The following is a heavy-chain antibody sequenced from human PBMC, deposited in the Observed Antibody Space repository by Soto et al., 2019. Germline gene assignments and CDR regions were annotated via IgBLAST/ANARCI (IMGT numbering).Heavy chain of an antibody. CDR3: ARDLAGASSGEFDS. V-gene: IGHV1-69*08. Sequence: QVQLVQSGAEVKEPGSSVKVSCRASGGTFSTYAVSWVRQAPGQGPEWMGRIIPVLGTTNYAQRFQGRITIIADKSTSSASMELSSLRSEDTALYYFARDLAGASSGEFDSWGQGTLVTVSS. CDR2: IIPVLGTT. CDR1: GGTFSTYA. J-gene: IGHJ4*02. D-gene: IGHD6-19*01.